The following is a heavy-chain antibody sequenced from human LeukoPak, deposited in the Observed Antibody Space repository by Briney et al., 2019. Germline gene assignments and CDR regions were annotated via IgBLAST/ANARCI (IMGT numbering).Heavy chain of an antibody. CDR2: ISSSSSYI. CDR1: GITFNSYT. J-gene: IGHJ6*03. D-gene: IGHD6-13*01. V-gene: IGHV3-21*01. Sequence: PGGSLRLSCAASGITFNSYTMNWVRQAPGKGLEWVSSISSSSSYIYYAASVKGRFTISRDNAKNSLYLQMNSLRAEDTAVYYCARDPAAGYSYYYMDVWGKGTTVTISS. CDR3: ARDPAAGYSYYYMDV.